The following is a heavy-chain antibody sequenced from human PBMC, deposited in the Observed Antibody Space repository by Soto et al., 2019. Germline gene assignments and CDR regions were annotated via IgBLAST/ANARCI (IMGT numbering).Heavy chain of an antibody. Sequence: SETLSLTCTVSGGSISSGDYYWSWIRQPPGKGLEWIGYIYDSGSTYYNASLKSRVTISLDTSKNQFSLKLTSVSAADTAVYYCARGGNYYGLRVWGQGTTVTVSS. CDR1: GGSISSGDYY. J-gene: IGHJ6*02. V-gene: IGHV4-30-4*01. CDR2: IYDSGST. CDR3: ARGGNYYGLRV.